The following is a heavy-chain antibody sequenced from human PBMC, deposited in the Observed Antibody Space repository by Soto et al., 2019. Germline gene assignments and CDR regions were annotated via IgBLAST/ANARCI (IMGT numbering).Heavy chain of an antibody. Sequence: SETLSLTCAVYGGSFSGYYWSWIRQPPGKGLEWIGYIYYSGSTNYNPSLKSRVTISVDTSKNQFSLKLSSVTAADTAVYYCARHPGYGLYYFDYWGQGTLVTVSS. CDR2: IYYSGST. V-gene: IGHV4-59*08. J-gene: IGHJ4*02. CDR1: GGSFSGYY. D-gene: IGHD5-18*01. CDR3: ARHPGYGLYYFDY.